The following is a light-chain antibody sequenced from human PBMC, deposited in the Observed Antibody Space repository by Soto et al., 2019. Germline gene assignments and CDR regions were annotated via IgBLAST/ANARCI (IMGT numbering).Light chain of an antibody. CDR3: QHYGSSPIT. J-gene: IGKJ5*01. CDR1: QRLSSN. V-gene: IGKV3-20*01. CDR2: GVS. Sequence: EIVMTQSPATLSVSPGERATLSCRASQRLSSNLAWYQQKPGQAPRILIYGVSTRATGIPDRLSGSGSGTDLNLTISRLEPEDFAVYYCQHYGSSPITCGQGTRLEIK.